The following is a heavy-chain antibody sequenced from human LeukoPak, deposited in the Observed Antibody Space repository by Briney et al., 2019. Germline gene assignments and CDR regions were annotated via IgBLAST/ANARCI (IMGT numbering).Heavy chain of an antibody. Sequence: GGSLRLSCAASGFTFSSYAMSWVRQAPGKGLEWVSAISGSGGSTYYADSVKGRFTISRDNSKNTLYLQMNSLRAEDTAVYYCAKLTTVTTSGTDYFDYWGQGTLVTVSS. D-gene: IGHD4-17*01. CDR3: AKLTTVTTSGTDYFDY. J-gene: IGHJ4*02. V-gene: IGHV3-23*01. CDR1: GFTFSSYA. CDR2: ISGSGGST.